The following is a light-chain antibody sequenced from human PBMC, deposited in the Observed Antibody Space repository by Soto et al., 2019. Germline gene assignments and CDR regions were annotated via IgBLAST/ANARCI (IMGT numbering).Light chain of an antibody. J-gene: IGKJ2*01. Sequence: DIQMTQSPSTLSASVGDRVTITCRASQSISTWLAWYQQKPGKAPKLLIYKASSLRNGVPSRFSGSGSGTEVTLTIYRLQPDDFASYYCQQYNGYPHTFGQGTKLEIK. CDR1: QSISTW. CDR3: QQYNGYPHT. CDR2: KAS. V-gene: IGKV1-5*03.